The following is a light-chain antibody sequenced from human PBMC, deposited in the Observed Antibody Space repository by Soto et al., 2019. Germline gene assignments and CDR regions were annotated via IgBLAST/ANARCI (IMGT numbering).Light chain of an antibody. CDR2: DAS. CDR1: QSISNW. Sequence: DIRMTQSPSTLSASVGDRVTITCRASQSISNWLAWYQQKPGKAPKRLIYDASSLESGVPSRFSGSRSGTEFTLTISSLQPDDLATYYCQQYNSYPYTFGQGTKLEIK. CDR3: QQYNSYPYT. J-gene: IGKJ2*01. V-gene: IGKV1-5*01.